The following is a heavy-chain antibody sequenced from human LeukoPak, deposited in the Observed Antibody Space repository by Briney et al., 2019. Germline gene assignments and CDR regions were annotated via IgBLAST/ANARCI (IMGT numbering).Heavy chain of an antibody. V-gene: IGHV3-21*04. D-gene: IGHD1-1*01. CDR3: ARDLTRSTTGVYYNWFDP. J-gene: IGHJ5*02. CDR2: ISSSSSYI. CDR1: GFTFSSYS. Sequence: GGSLRLSCAASGFTFSSYSMNWARQAPGKGLEWVSSISSSSSYIYYADSVKGRFTISRDNAKNLLYLQMNSLRAEDTAVYYCARDLTRSTTGVYYNWFDPWGQGTLVTVSS.